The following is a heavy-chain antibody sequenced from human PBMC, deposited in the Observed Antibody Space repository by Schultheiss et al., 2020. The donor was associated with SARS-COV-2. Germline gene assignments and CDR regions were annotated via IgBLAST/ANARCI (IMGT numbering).Heavy chain of an antibody. CDR2: IYHNRST. CDR3: ARTTPENWFDP. Sequence: GSLRLSCTVSGGSISSYYWSWIRQPPGKGLEWIGCIYHNRSTDYNPSLKSRVTISVDTSKNQFSLKLSSVTAADTAVYYCARTTPENWFDPWGQGTLVTVSS. V-gene: IGHV4-59*01. D-gene: IGHD1-1*01. J-gene: IGHJ5*02. CDR1: GGSISSYY.